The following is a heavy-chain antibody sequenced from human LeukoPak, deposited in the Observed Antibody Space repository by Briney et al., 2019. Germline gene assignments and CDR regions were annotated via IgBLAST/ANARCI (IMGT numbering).Heavy chain of an antibody. CDR2: IYYGGST. V-gene: IGHV4-59*12. J-gene: IGHJ4*02. D-gene: IGHD3-16*01. CDR3: AREFTFGGVIGY. CDR1: GGSINNYY. Sequence: SETLSLTCTVSGGSINNYYWSWIRPPPGKGLEWIGNIYYGGSTYYNPSLKSRVTISVNTSKNQFSLRLSSVTAADTAVYYCAREFTFGGVIGYWGQGTLVTVSS.